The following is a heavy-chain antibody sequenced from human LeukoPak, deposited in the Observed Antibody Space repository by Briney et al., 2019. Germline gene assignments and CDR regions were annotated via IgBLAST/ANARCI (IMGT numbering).Heavy chain of an antibody. J-gene: IGHJ4*02. CDR2: MHADGDS. D-gene: IGHD2-15*01. CDR1: GDSISGYF. V-gene: IGHV4-4*07. Sequence: SETLSLTCTVSGDSISGYFWSWIRQPAGKGLEWIGRMHADGDSNYNPSLKSLITLSLDTPENQFSLKLTSVTAADTAVYFCARAPSGCGGTCAFDSWGQGTLVTVSS. CDR3: ARAPSGCGGTCAFDS.